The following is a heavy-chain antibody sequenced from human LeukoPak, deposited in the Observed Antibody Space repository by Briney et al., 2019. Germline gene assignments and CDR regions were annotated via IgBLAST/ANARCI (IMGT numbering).Heavy chain of an antibody. V-gene: IGHV4-34*01. CDR1: GGSFSGYY. CDR2: INHSGST. J-gene: IGHJ4*02. CDR3: ARERLEVRGVLDY. D-gene: IGHD3-10*01. Sequence: SETLSLTCAVYGGSFSGYYWSWIRQPPGKGLEWIGEINHSGSTNYNPSLKSRVTISVDTSKDQFSLKLSSVTAADTAVYYCARERLEVRGVLDYWGQGTLVTVSS.